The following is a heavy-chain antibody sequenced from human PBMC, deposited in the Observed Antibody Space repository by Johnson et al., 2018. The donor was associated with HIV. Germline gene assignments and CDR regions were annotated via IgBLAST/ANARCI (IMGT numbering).Heavy chain of an antibody. CDR1: GFTFGDYG. CDR3: ARRWELHSNAFDI. V-gene: IGHV3-20*04. D-gene: IGHD1-26*01. Sequence: VQLVESGGSLVQPGRSLRLSCIGSGFTFGDYGMSWVRQGPGKGLEWVSGIDWNGGSTGYADSVKGRFTISRDNTKNSLHLQMNSLRGEDTALYYCARRWELHSNAFDIWGQGTMVAVSS. CDR2: IDWNGGST. J-gene: IGHJ3*02.